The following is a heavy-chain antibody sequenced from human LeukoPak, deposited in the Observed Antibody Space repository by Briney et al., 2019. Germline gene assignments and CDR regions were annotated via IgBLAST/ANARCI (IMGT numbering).Heavy chain of an antibody. CDR1: GGSISSGDYS. V-gene: IGHV4-30-4*01. D-gene: IGHD1-26*01. J-gene: IGHJ4*02. CDR3: ARVAGSYHFGY. CDR2: IYYSGST. Sequence: SQTLSLTCTVSGGSISSGDYSWSWIRQPPGKGLEWIGYIYYSGSTYYNPSLKSRVTISVDTSKNQFSLKLSSVTAADTAVYYCARVAGSYHFGYWGQGTLVTVSS.